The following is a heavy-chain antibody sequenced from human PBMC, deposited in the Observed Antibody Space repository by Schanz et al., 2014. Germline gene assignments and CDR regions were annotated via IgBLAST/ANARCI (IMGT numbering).Heavy chain of an antibody. CDR1: GFTVNNYA. V-gene: IGHV3-23*01. J-gene: IGHJ4*02. D-gene: IGHD6-19*01. Sequence: EVQLLESGGRLVQPGGSLRLSCTVSGFTVNNYAMNWVRQAPGRGLEWVSGITRQGTTYYGDFVRGRFSISRDLSSNTLYLQMNSLRADDSAIYYCAKDHPSSGWPALDVWGQGTQGTVSS. CDR2: ITRQGTT. CDR3: AKDHPSSGWPALDV.